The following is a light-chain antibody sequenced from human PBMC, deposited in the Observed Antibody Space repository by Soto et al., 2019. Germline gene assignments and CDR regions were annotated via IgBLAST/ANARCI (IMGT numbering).Light chain of an antibody. Sequence: QTVVTQEPSLTVSPGGTVTLTCASSTGAVTSDSHPSWFQQQPGQAPRALIYSTNNKHSWTPARFSGSLLGGKAALTLSGVQPEDEAEYYCQLHYPGAYVFGTGTKLTVL. CDR2: STN. CDR3: QLHYPGAYV. V-gene: IGLV7-43*01. CDR1: TGAVTSDSH. J-gene: IGLJ1*01.